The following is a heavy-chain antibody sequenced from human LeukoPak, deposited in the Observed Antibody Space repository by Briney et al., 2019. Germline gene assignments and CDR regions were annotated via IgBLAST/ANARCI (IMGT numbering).Heavy chain of an antibody. Sequence: GGSLRLSCAASGFPFTTYAMSWVRQAPGKGLVWVSRINSDGSSTSYADSVKGRFTISRDNAKNTLYLQMNSLRAEDTAVYYCARYDSSGYKAFDIWGQGTMVTVSS. CDR2: INSDGSST. CDR1: GFPFTTYA. D-gene: IGHD3-22*01. V-gene: IGHV3-74*01. CDR3: ARYDSSGYKAFDI. J-gene: IGHJ3*02.